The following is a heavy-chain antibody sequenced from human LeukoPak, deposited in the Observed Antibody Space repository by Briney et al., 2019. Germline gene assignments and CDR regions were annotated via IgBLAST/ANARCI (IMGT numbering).Heavy chain of an antibody. CDR2: ISSSSSYI. V-gene: IGHV3-21*04. J-gene: IGHJ3*01. CDR1: GFTFSSYS. D-gene: IGHD5-24*01. CDR3: AKEEMPHAFDL. Sequence: PGGSLRHSCAASGFTFSSYSMNWVRQAPGKGLEWVSSISSSSSYIYYADSVKGRFTISRDNSKNTLFLQLDSLRVEDTAIYYCAKEEMPHAFDLWGQGTMVTVSS.